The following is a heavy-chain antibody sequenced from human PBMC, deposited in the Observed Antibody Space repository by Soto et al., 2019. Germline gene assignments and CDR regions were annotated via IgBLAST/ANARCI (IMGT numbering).Heavy chain of an antibody. CDR2: ISAYNGNT. CDR1: GYSFTSYG. J-gene: IGHJ4*02. CDR3: ARIAVAGDFDY. Sequence: QVKLVQSGAEVKKPGASVKVSCKASGYSFTSYGISWVRQAPGQGREWLGWISAYNGNTNYAQKLQGRVTMTTDTSTSTAYMELRILRSDDTAVYYCARIAVAGDFDYLGQGTLFTVSS. D-gene: IGHD6-19*01. V-gene: IGHV1-18*04.